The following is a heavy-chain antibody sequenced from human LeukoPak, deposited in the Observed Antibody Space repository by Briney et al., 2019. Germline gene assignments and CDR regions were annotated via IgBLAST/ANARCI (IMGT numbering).Heavy chain of an antibody. CDR3: ARDSPAAAGTALADAFDI. CDR1: GGSISSYY. CDR2: IYTSGST. Sequence: PSETLSLTCTVSGGSISSYYWSWIRQPAGKGLEWIGRIYTSGSTNYNPSLKSRVTMSVDTSKNQFSLKLSSVTAADTAVYYCARDSPAAAGTALADAFDIWGQGTMVTVSS. D-gene: IGHD6-13*01. V-gene: IGHV4-4*07. J-gene: IGHJ3*02.